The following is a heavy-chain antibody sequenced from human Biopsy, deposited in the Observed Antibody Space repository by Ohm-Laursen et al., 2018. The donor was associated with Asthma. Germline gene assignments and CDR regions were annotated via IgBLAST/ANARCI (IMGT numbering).Heavy chain of an antibody. CDR3: ARWNYNIVTAYYSYFDF. V-gene: IGHV3-33*08. J-gene: IGHJ4*02. CDR2: MWYDGSSK. D-gene: IGHD3-9*01. CDR1: GFTFSSFG. Sequence: SLRLSCSASGFTFSSFGMHWVRQTPAKGLEWVAGMWYDGSSKYYADSVKGRFTSSRDNSKNTVYLQMNGLRAEDTAVYYCARWNYNIVTAYYSYFDFWGQGTLVTVSS.